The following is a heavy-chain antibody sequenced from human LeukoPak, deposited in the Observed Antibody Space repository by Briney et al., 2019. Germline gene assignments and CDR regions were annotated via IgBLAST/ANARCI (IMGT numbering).Heavy chain of an antibody. D-gene: IGHD6-6*01. CDR3: ARDWGPIAARPGFDY. J-gene: IGHJ4*02. CDR1: GYTFTTYG. V-gene: IGHV1-18*01. CDR2: ISAYNGNT. Sequence: ASVKVSCKASGYTFTTYGISRVRQAPGQGLEWMGWISAYNGNTNYAQKLQGRVTMTTDTSTSTAYMELRSLRSDDTAVYYCARDWGPIAARPGFDYWGQGTLVTVSS.